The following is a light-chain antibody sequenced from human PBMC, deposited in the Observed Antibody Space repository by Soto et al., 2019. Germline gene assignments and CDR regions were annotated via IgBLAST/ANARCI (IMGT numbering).Light chain of an antibody. Sequence: EIVLTQSPATLSLSPGERATLSCRASQSVSSYLAWYQQKPGQAPRLLIYDASNRATGIPARFSGSGSGTDFTLTTGSLELEDFAVYYWQQRSNWFWTFGQGTKVEIK. CDR3: QQRSNWFWT. CDR1: QSVSSY. CDR2: DAS. V-gene: IGKV3-11*01. J-gene: IGKJ1*01.